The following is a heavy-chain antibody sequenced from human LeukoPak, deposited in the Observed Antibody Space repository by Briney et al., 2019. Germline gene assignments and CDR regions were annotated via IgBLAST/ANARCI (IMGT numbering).Heavy chain of an antibody. V-gene: IGHV1-69*13. CDR3: ARVSYYDFWSGQYAFDI. CDR1: GGTFSSYA. D-gene: IGHD3-3*01. CDR2: IIPIFGTA. Sequence: SVKVSCKASGGTFSSYAISWVRQAPGQGLEWMGGIIPIFGTANYAQKFQGRVTITADESTSTAYMELSSLRSEDTAVYYCARVSYYDFWSGQYAFDIWGQGTMVTVSS. J-gene: IGHJ3*02.